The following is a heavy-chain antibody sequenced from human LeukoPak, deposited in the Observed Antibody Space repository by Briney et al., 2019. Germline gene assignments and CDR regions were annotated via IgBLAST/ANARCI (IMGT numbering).Heavy chain of an antibody. CDR2: IYTSGST. D-gene: IGHD6-19*01. J-gene: IGHJ5*02. CDR1: GGSISSGSYY. CDR3: AREEGSSDSQPGYSSGWSHWLDP. V-gene: IGHV4-61*02. Sequence: SETLSLTCTVSGGSISSGSYYWSWIRQPAGTGLERIGRIYTSGSTNYNPSLKSRVTISVDTSKNQFSLKLSSVTAADTAVYYCAREEGSSDSQPGYSSGWSHWLDPWGQGTLVTVSS.